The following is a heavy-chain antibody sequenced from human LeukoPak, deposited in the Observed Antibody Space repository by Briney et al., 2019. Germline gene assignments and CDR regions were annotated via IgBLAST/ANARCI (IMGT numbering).Heavy chain of an antibody. J-gene: IGHJ5*02. V-gene: IGHV3-23*01. CDR3: AKTARLNWFDP. CDR1: GYTYSSYA. D-gene: IGHD6-6*01. Sequence: GGPLRLPCAASGYTYSSYAMRGVRHARGKGLEGVSATSGSGGSTYYTDSVKGRFTISRDKSKNTLYLQMDSLRAEDTAVYCCAKTARLNWFDPWGQGTLVTVSS. CDR2: TSGSGGST.